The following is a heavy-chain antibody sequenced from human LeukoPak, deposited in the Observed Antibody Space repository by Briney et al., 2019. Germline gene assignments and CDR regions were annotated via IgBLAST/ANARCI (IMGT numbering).Heavy chain of an antibody. CDR2: IRYDGGIK. J-gene: IGHJ4*02. V-gene: IGHV3-30*02. Sequence: GGSLRLSCAASGFTFSTYGMHWVRQAPGKGLEWVAFIRYDGGIKHYTDAVKGRFTISRDNSKNTLYLQMNSLRAEDTAVYYCAKDPDCTSGVCYTFFDYWGQGTLVTVSS. CDR3: AKDPDCTSGVCYTFFDY. CDR1: GFTFSTYG. D-gene: IGHD2-8*01.